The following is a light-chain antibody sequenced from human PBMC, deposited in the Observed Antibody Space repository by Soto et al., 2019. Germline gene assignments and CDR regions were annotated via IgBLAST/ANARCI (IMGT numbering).Light chain of an antibody. CDR3: QQYDSSST. V-gene: IGKV1-5*03. CDR2: KAS. CDR1: QNIRSW. Sequence: DIQMTQSPSTLSASVGDRVTITCRASQNIRSWLAWYQQKPGKAPRLLIYKASSLESWVPSRFSGSGSGTEFTLTISSLQPDDSATYYCQQYDSSSTFGGGTKVEIK. J-gene: IGKJ4*02.